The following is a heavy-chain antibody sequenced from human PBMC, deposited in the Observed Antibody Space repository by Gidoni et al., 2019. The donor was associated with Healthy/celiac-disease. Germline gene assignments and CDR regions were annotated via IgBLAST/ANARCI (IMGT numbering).Heavy chain of an antibody. D-gene: IGHD4-17*01. J-gene: IGHJ5*02. V-gene: IGHV3-9*01. Sequence: EVQLVESGGGLVQPGRSLRLSCASSGFTFDDYAMHWVRQAPGKGLEWVSGISWNSGSIGYADSVKGRFTISRDNAKNSLYLQMNSLRAEDTALYYCAKVGYGGNRLQDNWFDPWGQGTLVTVSS. CDR3: AKVGYGGNRLQDNWFDP. CDR1: GFTFDDYA. CDR2: ISWNSGSI.